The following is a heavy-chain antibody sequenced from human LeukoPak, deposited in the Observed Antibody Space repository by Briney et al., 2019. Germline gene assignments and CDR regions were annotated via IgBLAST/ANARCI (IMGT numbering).Heavy chain of an antibody. J-gene: IGHJ4*02. Sequence: EWVAVISYDGSNKYYADSVKGRFTISRDNSKNTLYLQMNSLRAEDTAVYYCARRSPFDYWGQGTLVTVSS. V-gene: IGHV3-30-3*01. CDR2: ISYDGSNK. CDR3: ARRSPFDY.